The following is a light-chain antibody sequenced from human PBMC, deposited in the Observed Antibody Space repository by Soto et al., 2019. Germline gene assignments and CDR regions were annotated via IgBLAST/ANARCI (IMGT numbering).Light chain of an antibody. CDR1: QGISAW. V-gene: IGKV1-5*01. CDR3: QQYSLYWT. J-gene: IGKJ1*01. Sequence: DIQMTQSPSTLSASVGDRVTITCRASQGISAWVAWYQQKPGKVPNLLIYDASTLQSGVPSRFSGSGSGTEFTLTITSLQPDDFATYYCQQYSLYWTFGQGTKVDIK. CDR2: DAS.